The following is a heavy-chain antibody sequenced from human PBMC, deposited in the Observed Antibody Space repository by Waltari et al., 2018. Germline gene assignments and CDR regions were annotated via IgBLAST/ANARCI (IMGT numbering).Heavy chain of an antibody. CDR1: GYTFIDYF. CDR2: IDPEDGET. V-gene: IGHV1-69-2*01. CDR3: APLPGGSGQTFDY. D-gene: IGHD3-10*01. Sequence: EVQLVQSGAEVKKPGDTVKISCKASGYTFIDYFMHWVQPAPGKGLEWVGRIDPEDGETVYAEKFQGRVTITADTSTDTSYLELSSLRSDDTAVYYCAPLPGGSGQTFDYWGQGTLLTVSS. J-gene: IGHJ4*02.